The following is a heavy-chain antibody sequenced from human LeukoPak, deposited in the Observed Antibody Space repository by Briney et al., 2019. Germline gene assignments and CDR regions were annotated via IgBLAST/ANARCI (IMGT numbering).Heavy chain of an antibody. CDR2: IIPILGTA. CDR1: GGTFSSYA. V-gene: IGHV1-69*01. J-gene: IGHJ6*02. D-gene: IGHD5-18*01. Sequence: SVKVSCKASGGTFSSYAISWVRQAPGQGLEWMGGIIPILGTANYAQKFQGRVTITADESTSTAYMELSSLRSEDTAVYYCARDGDTAMAQRDYYYYCGMDVWGQGTTVTVSS. CDR3: ARDGDTAMAQRDYYYYCGMDV.